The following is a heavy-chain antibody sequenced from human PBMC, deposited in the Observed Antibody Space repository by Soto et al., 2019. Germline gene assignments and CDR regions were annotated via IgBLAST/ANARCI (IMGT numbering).Heavy chain of an antibody. D-gene: IGHD2-15*01. V-gene: IGHV3-53*01. CDR1: GFSVSSNY. CDR2: IYSGGST. CDR3: ARSQESYCSGGSCYHDYYFDY. J-gene: IGHJ4*02. Sequence: EVQLVESGGGLIQPGGSLRLSCTASGFSVSSNYMSWVRQAPGKGLEWVSVIYSGGSTYYADSVKGRFTISRDNSNNRLYLQMNGLRAEDTAVYYCARSQESYCSGGSCYHDYYFDYWGQGTLVTVSS.